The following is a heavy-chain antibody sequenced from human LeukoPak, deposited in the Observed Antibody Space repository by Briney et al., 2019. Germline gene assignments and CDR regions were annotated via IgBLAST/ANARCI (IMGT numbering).Heavy chain of an antibody. CDR2: INAYNGDT. V-gene: IGHV1-18*01. J-gene: IGHJ5*02. CDR3: ARDGSGVWFDP. CDR1: GYTFTSYG. Sequence: ASVKVSCKASGYTFTSYGISWVRQAPGQGLEWMGWINAYNGDTDYAQNLQGRLTMTTETSTSKAYMELRSLRSDDTAVYYCARDGSGVWFDPWGQGTLLTVSS. D-gene: IGHD3-10*01.